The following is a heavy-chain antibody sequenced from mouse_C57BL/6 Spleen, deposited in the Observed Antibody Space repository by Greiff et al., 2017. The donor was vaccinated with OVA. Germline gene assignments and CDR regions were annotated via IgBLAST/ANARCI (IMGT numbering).Heavy chain of an antibody. CDR2: IDPSDSYT. V-gene: IGHV1-59*01. CDR1: GYTFTSYW. Sequence: QVQLKQPGAELVRPGTSVKLSCKASGYTFTSYWMHWVKQRPGQGLEWIGVIDPSDSYTNYNQKFKGKATLTVDTSSSTAYMQLSSLTAEDSAVYYCALYGSLDYWGQGTTLTVSS. J-gene: IGHJ2*01. D-gene: IGHD1-1*01. CDR3: ALYGSLDY.